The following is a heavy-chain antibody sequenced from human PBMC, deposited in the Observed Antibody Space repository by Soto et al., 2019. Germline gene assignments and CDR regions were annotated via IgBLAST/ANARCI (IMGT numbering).Heavy chain of an antibody. J-gene: IGHJ6*03. CDR2: ISSSSSYI. CDR3: ARDFPSHSYYTDV. V-gene: IGHV3-21*01. Sequence: PGGSLRLSCAASGFTFSSYAMSWVRQAPGKGLEWVSAISSSSSYIYYADSVKGRFTISRDNAKNSLYLQMSSLRAEDTAVYYCARDFPSHSYYTDVWGKGTTVTVSS. CDR1: GFTFSSYA.